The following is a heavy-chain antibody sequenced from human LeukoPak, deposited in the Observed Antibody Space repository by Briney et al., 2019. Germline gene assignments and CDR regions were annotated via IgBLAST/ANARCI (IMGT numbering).Heavy chain of an antibody. CDR2: IYYSGST. Sequence: SETLSLTCTVSGGSISSSSYYWGWIRQPPGKGLEWIGSIYYSGSTYYNPSLKSRVTISVDTSKNQFSLKLSSVTAADTAVYYCARDSGSHPYYGMDVWGQGTTVTVSS. CDR1: GGSISSSSYY. J-gene: IGHJ6*02. D-gene: IGHD1-26*01. CDR3: ARDSGSHPYYGMDV. V-gene: IGHV4-39*07.